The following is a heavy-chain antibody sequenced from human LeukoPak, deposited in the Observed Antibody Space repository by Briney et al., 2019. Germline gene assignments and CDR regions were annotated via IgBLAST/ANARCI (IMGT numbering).Heavy chain of an antibody. CDR2: IYYSGST. V-gene: IGHV4-39*01. CDR3: AIGEWELLPLDY. CDR1: GASISSSSYY. J-gene: IGHJ4*02. Sequence: AETLSLTCTVSGASISSSSYYWGWIRQPPGKGLEWIGSIYYSGSTYYDPSLKSRVTISVDTSKNQFSLKLSSVTAADTAVYYCAIGEWELLPLDYWGQGTRVSVSS. D-gene: IGHD1-26*01.